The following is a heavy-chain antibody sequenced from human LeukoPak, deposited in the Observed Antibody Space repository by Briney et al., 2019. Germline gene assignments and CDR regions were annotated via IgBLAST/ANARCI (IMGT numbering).Heavy chain of an antibody. V-gene: IGHV3-9*01. CDR3: ARDIPHGVGDYVVDAFDI. D-gene: IGHD4-17*01. Sequence: PGGSLRLSCAASGFTFDDYAMHWVRQAPGKGLEWVSGISWNSGSIGYEDSVKGRFTISRDNAKNSLYLQMNSLRAEDTAVYYCARDIPHGVGDYVVDAFDIWGQGTMVTVSS. CDR2: ISWNSGSI. CDR1: GFTFDDYA. J-gene: IGHJ3*02.